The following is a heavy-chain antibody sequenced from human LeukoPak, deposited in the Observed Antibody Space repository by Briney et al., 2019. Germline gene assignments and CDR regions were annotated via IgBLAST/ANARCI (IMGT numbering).Heavy chain of an antibody. CDR1: GFTFNSHW. D-gene: IGHD2-15*01. CDR3: VRDPDHYSGVAFDV. CDR2: INQGGSQT. J-gene: IGHJ3*01. V-gene: IGHV3-7*01. Sequence: PGGPLRLSCAASGFTFNSHWMNWVRQAPGKGLEWVASINQGGSQTYYVDSVKGRFTISRDNAKNSLCLEMNSLTAEDTAIYYCVRDPDHYSGVAFDVWGQGTMVTVSS.